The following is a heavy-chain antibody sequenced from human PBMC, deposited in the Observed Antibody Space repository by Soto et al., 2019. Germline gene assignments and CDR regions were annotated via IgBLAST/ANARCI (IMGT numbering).Heavy chain of an antibody. D-gene: IGHD3-3*01. CDR2: IYYSGST. CDR1: GGSISSGGYY. V-gene: IGHV4-31*02. J-gene: IGHJ5*02. CDR3: ARDSRNGYYVFWSGYLAGGGWFDP. Sequence: SETLSLTCTVSGGSISSGGYYWSWIRQHPGKGLEWIGYIYYSGSTYYNPSLKSGVTISVDTSKNQFSLKLSSVTAADTAVYYCARDSRNGYYVFWSGYLAGGGWFDPWGQGTLVTVSS.